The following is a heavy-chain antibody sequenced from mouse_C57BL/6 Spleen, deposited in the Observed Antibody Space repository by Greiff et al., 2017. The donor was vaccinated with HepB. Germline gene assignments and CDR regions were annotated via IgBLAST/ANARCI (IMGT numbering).Heavy chain of an antibody. V-gene: IGHV1-63*01. J-gene: IGHJ1*03. Sequence: VQLQESGAELVRPGTSVKMSCKASGYTFTNYWIGWAKQRPGHGLEWIGDIYPGSGYTNYNEKFKGKATLTADKSSSTAYMQFSSLTSEDSAIYYCARWDYYGSKRYFDVWGTGTTVTVSS. CDR1: GYTFTNYW. CDR2: IYPGSGYT. CDR3: ARWDYYGSKRYFDV. D-gene: IGHD1-1*01.